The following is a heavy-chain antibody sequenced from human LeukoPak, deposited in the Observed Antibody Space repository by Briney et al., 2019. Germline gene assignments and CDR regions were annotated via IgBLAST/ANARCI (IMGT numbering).Heavy chain of an antibody. CDR3: ARLVRDYDSSGYYSRYPRWFDP. Sequence: PSETLSLTCTVSGGSISSYYWSWIRQPPGKGLEWIGYIYYSGSTNYNPSLKSRVTISVDTSKNQFSLKLSSVTAADTAVYYCARLVRDYDSSGYYSRYPRWFDPWGQGTLVTVSS. J-gene: IGHJ5*02. D-gene: IGHD3-22*01. CDR1: GGSISSYY. V-gene: IGHV4-59*08. CDR2: IYYSGST.